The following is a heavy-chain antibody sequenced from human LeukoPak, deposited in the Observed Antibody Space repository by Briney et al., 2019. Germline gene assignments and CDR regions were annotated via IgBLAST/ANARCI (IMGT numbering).Heavy chain of an antibody. D-gene: IGHD3-22*01. CDR3: ARGGDSSGYASDY. V-gene: IGHV1-2*02. CDR1: GYTFTSYG. Sequence: EASVKVSCKASGYTFTSYGISWVRQAPGQGLERMGWINPNSGGTNYAQKFQGRVTLTRDTSISTAYMELSRLRSDDTAVYYCARGGDSSGYASDYWGQGTLVTVSS. J-gene: IGHJ4*02. CDR2: INPNSGGT.